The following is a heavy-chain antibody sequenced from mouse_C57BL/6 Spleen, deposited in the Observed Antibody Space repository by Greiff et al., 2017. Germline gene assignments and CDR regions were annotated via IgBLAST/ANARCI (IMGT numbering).Heavy chain of an antibody. J-gene: IGHJ4*01. CDR2: ISDGGSYT. D-gene: IGHD1-1*01. Sequence: EVQLQESGGGLVKPGGSLKLSCAASGFTFSSYAMSWVRQTPEKRLEWVATISDGGSYTYYPDNVKGRFTISRDNAKNNLYLQMSHLKSEDTAMYYCARASYYYGSSLFYYAMDYWGQGTSVTVSS. CDR1: GFTFSSYA. CDR3: ARASYYYGSSLFYYAMDY. V-gene: IGHV5-4*01.